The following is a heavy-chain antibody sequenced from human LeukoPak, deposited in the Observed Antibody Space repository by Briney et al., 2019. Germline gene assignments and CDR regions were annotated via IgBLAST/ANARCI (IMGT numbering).Heavy chain of an antibody. Sequence: PSETLSLTCAVSGYSISSGYCWGWIRQPPGKGLEWIGSIYHSGSTYYNPSLKSRVTISVDTSKNQFSLKLSSVTAADTAVYYCARLESGYYGSGSPDYWGQGTLVTVSS. CDR1: GYSISSGYC. D-gene: IGHD3-10*01. V-gene: IGHV4-38-2*01. CDR2: IYHSGST. J-gene: IGHJ4*02. CDR3: ARLESGYYGSGSPDY.